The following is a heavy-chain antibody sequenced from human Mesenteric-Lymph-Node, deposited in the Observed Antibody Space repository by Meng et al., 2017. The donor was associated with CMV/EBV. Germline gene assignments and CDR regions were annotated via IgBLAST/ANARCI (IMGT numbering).Heavy chain of an antibody. CDR3: AREMTRKDDYYYYGMDV. D-gene: IGHD2-2*01. J-gene: IGHJ6*02. V-gene: IGHV3-30*19. CDR2: ISYDGSNK. CDR1: GFTFSNYD. Sequence: LSLTCVASGFTFSNYDMHWVRQAPGKGLEWVAVISYDGSNKYYADSVKGRFAISRDNSKNTLYLQMNSLRAEDTAVYYCAREMTRKDDYYYYGMDVWGQGTTVTVSS.